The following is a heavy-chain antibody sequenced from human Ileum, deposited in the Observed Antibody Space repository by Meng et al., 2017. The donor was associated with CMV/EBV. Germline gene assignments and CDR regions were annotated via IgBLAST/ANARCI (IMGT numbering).Heavy chain of an antibody. J-gene: IGHJ5*02. CDR2: ISEEGRST. V-gene: IGHV3-74*01. D-gene: IGHD3-16*01. CDR3: ARLFDRGRYGFWFAP. CDR1: GFPFSRYW. Sequence: SGFPFSRYWRHWVRQAPGKGRVWVSRISEEGRSTNYADSVRGRFTISRDTARNTLSLQLNSLRAEDTALYYCARLFDRGRYGFWFAPWGQGTLVTVSS.